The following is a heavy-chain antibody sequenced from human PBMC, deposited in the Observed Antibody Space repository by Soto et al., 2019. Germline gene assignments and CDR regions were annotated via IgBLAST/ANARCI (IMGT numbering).Heavy chain of an antibody. CDR3: ARGSAPGRRYVMDV. V-gene: IGHV3-7*03. J-gene: IGHJ6*02. D-gene: IGHD6-13*01. CDR1: GFTISSCW. CDR2: IKQDGSEK. Sequence: PWGTLRLSCAASGFTISSCWMSGGRQDPGKGLQWVANIKQDGSEKYYVASVKGRFTISRDNAKNSLSLQMNSLTAEDTAVYYCARGSAPGRRYVMDVWGQGTTLTVS.